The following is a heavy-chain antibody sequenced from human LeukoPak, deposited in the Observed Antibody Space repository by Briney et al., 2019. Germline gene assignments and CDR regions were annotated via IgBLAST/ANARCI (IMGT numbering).Heavy chain of an antibody. D-gene: IGHD5-24*01. CDR2: IIPISGIT. J-gene: IGHJ3*02. Sequence: ASVKVSCKASGGTFSSYAISWVQQAPGQGLEWMGRIIPISGITSYAQKFQGRVTITADKSTSAAYMNLSSLTSADTAVFYCARDTAGDDSGAFDIWGRGTMVTVSS. CDR3: ARDTAGDDSGAFDI. V-gene: IGHV1-69*04. CDR1: GGTFSSYA.